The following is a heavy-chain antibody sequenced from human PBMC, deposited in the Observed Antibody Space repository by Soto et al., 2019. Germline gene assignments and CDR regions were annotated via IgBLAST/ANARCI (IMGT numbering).Heavy chain of an antibody. Sequence: PGGSLRLSCAASGFTFSSYAMSWVRQAPGKGLEWVSAISGSGGSTYYADSVKGRFTISRDNSKNTLYLQMNSLRAEDTAVYYCAKDSLEYYDYIWGSSRFDYWGQGTLVTVSS. J-gene: IGHJ4*02. V-gene: IGHV3-23*01. CDR3: AKDSLEYYDYIWGSSRFDY. CDR1: GFTFSSYA. D-gene: IGHD3-16*02. CDR2: ISGSGGST.